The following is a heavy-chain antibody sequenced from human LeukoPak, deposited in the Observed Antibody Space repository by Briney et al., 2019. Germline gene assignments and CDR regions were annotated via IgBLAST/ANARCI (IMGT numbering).Heavy chain of an antibody. Sequence: PSETLSLTCTVSGGSISSYYWSWIRQPPGKGLEWIGEINHSGSTNYNPSLKSRVTISVDTSKNQFSLKLSSVTAADTAVYYCARRLTYGSGRSIDYWGQGTLVTVSS. V-gene: IGHV4-34*01. CDR3: ARRLTYGSGRSIDY. CDR1: GGSISSYY. CDR2: INHSGST. J-gene: IGHJ4*02. D-gene: IGHD3-10*01.